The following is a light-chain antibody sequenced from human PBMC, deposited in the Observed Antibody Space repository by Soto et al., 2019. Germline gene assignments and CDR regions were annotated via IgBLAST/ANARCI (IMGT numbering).Light chain of an antibody. J-gene: IGLJ1*01. CDR2: DVI. Sequence: QSALTQPPSASGSPGQTVAISCTGTSSDVGAYNYVSWYQQHPGKATKLMIYDVIERPSGVPARFSGSKSGNTASLTVSGLQPEDEADYYCCSYTTSSTYVFGTGTKLTVL. V-gene: IGLV2-8*01. CDR3: CSYTTSSTYV. CDR1: SSDVGAYNY.